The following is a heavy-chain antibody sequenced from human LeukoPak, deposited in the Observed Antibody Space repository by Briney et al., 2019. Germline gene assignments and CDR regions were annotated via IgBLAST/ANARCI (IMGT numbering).Heavy chain of an antibody. J-gene: IGHJ4*02. D-gene: IGHD5-18*01. CDR3: TTDTGTAMVE. CDR2: IKSKTGGGTT. V-gene: IGHV3-15*01. Sequence: GGSLRLSCAASGFTFSNAWMSWVRQAPGKGLEWVGRIKSKTGGGTTDYAAPVKGRFTISRDDSKNTLYPQMNSLKTEDTAVYYCTTDTGTAMVEWGQGTLVTVSS. CDR1: GFTFSNAW.